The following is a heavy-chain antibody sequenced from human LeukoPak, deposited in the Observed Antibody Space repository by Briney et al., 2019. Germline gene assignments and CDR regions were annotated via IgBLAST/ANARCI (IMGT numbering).Heavy chain of an antibody. J-gene: IGHJ4*02. V-gene: IGHV4-30-4*07. CDR3: ARGREYYDSSGRRTYYFDY. CDR1: GDSISSGGYS. Sequence: PSETLSLTCDVTGDSISSGGYSWNWIRQPPGQGLEWIGYIYSSGTTSYYPSLKSRVTISVDTSKNQFSLKLSSVTAADTAVYYCARGREYYDSSGRRTYYFDYWGQGTLVTVSS. CDR2: IYSSGTT. D-gene: IGHD3-22*01.